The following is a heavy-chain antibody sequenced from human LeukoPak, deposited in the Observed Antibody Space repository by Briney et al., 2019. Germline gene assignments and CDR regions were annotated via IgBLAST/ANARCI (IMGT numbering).Heavy chain of an antibody. CDR3: ASQGYSSSWYYFDY. CDR1: GGSISSSSYY. Sequence: SETLSPTCIVSGGSISSSSYYWGWIRQPPGKGLEWIGSIYYSGSTYYNPSHKSRVTLSVDTSKNQFSLKLSSVTAADTAVYYCASQGYSSSWYYFDYWGQGTLVTVS. CDR2: IYYSGST. J-gene: IGHJ4*02. D-gene: IGHD6-13*01. V-gene: IGHV4-39*01.